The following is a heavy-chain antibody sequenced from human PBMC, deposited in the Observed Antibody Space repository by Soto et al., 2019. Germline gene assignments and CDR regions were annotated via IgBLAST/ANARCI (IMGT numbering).Heavy chain of an antibody. CDR1: GYPISSGYH. J-gene: IGHJ4*02. D-gene: IGHD1-26*01. CDR2: IYHSGRT. V-gene: IGHV4-38-2*01. Sequence: SETLSLTCVVSGYPISSGYHWAWIRQPPGRGLEWIGSIYHSGRTSYKSSLKSRVTISVDTFNNQISLKLSSVTAADTAVYYCSRGGAIREAAVSYYFDYWGQGTLVTVSS. CDR3: SRGGAIREAAVSYYFDY.